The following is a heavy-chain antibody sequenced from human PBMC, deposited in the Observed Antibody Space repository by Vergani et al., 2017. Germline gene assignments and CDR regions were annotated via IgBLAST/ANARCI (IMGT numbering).Heavy chain of an antibody. V-gene: IGHV3-21*01. CDR2: ISSSSSYI. CDR3: ARDRAGGELLWAPPPDWYFDL. CDR1: GFTFSSYS. Sequence: EVQLVESGGGLVKPGGSLRLSCAASGFTFSSYSMNWVRQAPGKGLEWVSSISSSSSYIYYAASVKGRFTISRDNAKNSLYLQMNSLRAEDTAVYYCARDRAGGELLWAPPPDWYFDLWGRGTLVTVSS. J-gene: IGHJ2*01. D-gene: IGHD1-26*01.